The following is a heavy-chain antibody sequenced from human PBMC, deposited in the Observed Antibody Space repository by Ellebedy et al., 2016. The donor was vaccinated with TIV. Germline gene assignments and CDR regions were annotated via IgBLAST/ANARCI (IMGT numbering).Heavy chain of an antibody. CDR1: GGSISNSDYY. Sequence: MPSETLSLTCTVSGGSISNSDYYWDWIRQPPGKGLEWIGSIYYSGSTYYNPSLKSRVTISVDTSKTQFSLNLSSVTAADTAVYYCARDPALPRGRFDPWGQGTLVTVSS. CDR2: IYYSGST. CDR3: ARDPALPRGRFDP. V-gene: IGHV4-39*07. J-gene: IGHJ5*02.